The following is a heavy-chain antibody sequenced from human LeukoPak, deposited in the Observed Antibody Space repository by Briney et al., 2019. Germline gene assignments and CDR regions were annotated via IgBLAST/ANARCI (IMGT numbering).Heavy chain of an antibody. CDR2: IYYSGST. CDR1: GGSIGSYY. D-gene: IGHD5-24*01. CDR3: AGRLWRRDGYNLSAFDI. Sequence: SETLSLTCTFSGGSIGSYYWNWIRQPPGKGLEWIGYIYYSGSTNYNPSLKSRVTISVDTSKNQFSLKLSSVTAADAAVYYCAGRLWRRDGYNLSAFDIWGQGTMVTVSS. V-gene: IGHV4-59*01. J-gene: IGHJ3*02.